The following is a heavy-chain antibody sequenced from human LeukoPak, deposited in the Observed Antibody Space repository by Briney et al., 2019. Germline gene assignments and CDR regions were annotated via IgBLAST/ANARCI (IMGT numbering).Heavy chain of an antibody. D-gene: IGHD3-9*01. CDR1: GFTFSSYG. V-gene: IGHV3-30*02. J-gene: IGHJ4*02. CDR3: AKDDKPYYDILTGYGLFDY. Sequence: PGGSLRLSCAASGFTFSSYGMRWARQAPGKGLEWVAFIRYDGSNKYYADSVKGRFTISRDNSKNTLYLQMNSLRAEDTAVYYCAKDDKPYYDILTGYGLFDYWGQGTLVTVSS. CDR2: IRYDGSNK.